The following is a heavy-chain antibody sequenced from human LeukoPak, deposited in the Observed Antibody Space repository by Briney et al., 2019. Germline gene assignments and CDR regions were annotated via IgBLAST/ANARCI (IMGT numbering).Heavy chain of an antibody. Sequence: ASVKVSCKASGYTFTSYGISWVRQAPGQGLEWMGWISAYNGNTNYAQKLQGRVTMTTDTSTSTAYMELRSLRSDDTAVYYCARDALALIAVAGTGDYWGQGTIVTVSS. CDR3: ARDALALIAVAGTGDY. V-gene: IGHV1-18*01. CDR2: ISAYNGNT. D-gene: IGHD6-19*01. J-gene: IGHJ4*02. CDR1: GYTFTSYG.